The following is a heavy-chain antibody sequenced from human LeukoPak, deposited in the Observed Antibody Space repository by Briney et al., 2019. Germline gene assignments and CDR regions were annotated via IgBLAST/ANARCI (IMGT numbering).Heavy chain of an antibody. CDR1: GGSIRSYD. Sequence: PSETLSLTCIVSGGSIRSYDWSWIRQPPGKGLEWIGYISYTGGTNYNPSLKSRVTMSGDTPKNQFSLKLSSVTAADTAVYYCVRVGGSPLGALDIWGQGTMVTVSS. CDR2: ISYTGGT. V-gene: IGHV4-59*01. CDR3: VRVGGSPLGALDI. J-gene: IGHJ3*02.